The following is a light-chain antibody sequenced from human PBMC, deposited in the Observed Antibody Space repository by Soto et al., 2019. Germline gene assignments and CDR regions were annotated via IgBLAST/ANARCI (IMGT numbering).Light chain of an antibody. CDR1: SSDVGSYNL. CDR2: ESS. V-gene: IGLV2-23*03. Sequence: QSALAQPASVSGSPGQSITISCTGTSSDVGSYNLVSWYQQHPGKAPKLLIFESSKRPSGVSNRFSGSKSGNTASLTISGLQAEDEDDYYCCSYAGANTFFGHGTKVTVL. J-gene: IGLJ1*01. CDR3: CSYAGANTF.